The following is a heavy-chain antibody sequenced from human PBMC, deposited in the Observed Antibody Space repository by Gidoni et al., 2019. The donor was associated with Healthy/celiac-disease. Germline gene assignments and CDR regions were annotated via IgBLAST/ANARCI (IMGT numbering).Heavy chain of an antibody. V-gene: IGHV4-59*08. Sequence: QVQLQESGPGLVKPSETLSLTCTVSGASISSYYCSWIRQPPGKGLEWIAYIYYSGSSTNYNPSLKSRVTISVGTSKNQFSLKLSSVTAADTAVYYCVGGRYAFDYWGQGTLVTVSS. CDR3: VGGRYAFDY. D-gene: IGHD6-19*01. CDR1: GASISSYY. CDR2: IYYSGSST. J-gene: IGHJ4*02.